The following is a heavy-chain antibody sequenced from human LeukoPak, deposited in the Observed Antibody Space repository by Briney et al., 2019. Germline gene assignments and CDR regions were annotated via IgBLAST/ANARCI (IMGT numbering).Heavy chain of an antibody. CDR1: GDSVYSNLIA. CDR3: ARGRYSGFDF. J-gene: IGHJ3*01. V-gene: IGHV6-1*01. D-gene: IGHD1-14*01. Sequence: SQTLSLTCAISGDSVYSNLIAWNWIRQSPSRGLEWLGRTYYWSKWFNEYAVSVRGRINVNLDTSTNQLSLQLHSVTPEDTAVYYCARGRYSGFDFWGQGTMVTVSS. CDR2: TYYWSKWFN.